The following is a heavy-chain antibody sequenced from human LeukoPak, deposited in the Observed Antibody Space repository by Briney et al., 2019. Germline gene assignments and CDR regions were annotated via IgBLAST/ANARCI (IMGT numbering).Heavy chain of an antibody. CDR2: IYYSGST. V-gene: IGHV4-59*01. CDR1: GRSISSYY. D-gene: IGHD4-23*01. J-gene: IGHJ6*02. CDR3: ARVGYGGKDYYYGMDV. Sequence: PSETLSLTCTVSGRSISSYYWSWIRQPPGRALEWIGYIYYSGSTNYHPTLESRVTISVDTSEYQFSLKLSSVTAAGAAVYYCARVGYGGKDYYYGMDVWGQGTTVTVSS.